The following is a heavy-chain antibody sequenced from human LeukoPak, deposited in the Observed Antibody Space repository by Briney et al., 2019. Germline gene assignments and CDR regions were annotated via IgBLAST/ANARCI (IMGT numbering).Heavy chain of an antibody. V-gene: IGHV1-18*01. J-gene: IGHJ6*03. CDR2: ISAYNGNT. Sequence: ASVKVSCKASGYTFTSYGISWVRQAPGQGLEWMGWISAYNGNTNYAQKLQGRVTMTTDTSTSTAYMELRSLRSDDTAVYYCARAPIGYCSSTSCYWEGYYYYMDVWGQGTTVTVSS. CDR3: ARAPIGYCSSTSCYWEGYYYYMDV. CDR1: GYTFTSYG. D-gene: IGHD2-2*01.